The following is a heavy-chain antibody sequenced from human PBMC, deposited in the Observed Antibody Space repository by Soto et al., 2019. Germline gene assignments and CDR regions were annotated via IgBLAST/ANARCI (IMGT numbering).Heavy chain of an antibody. CDR2: ISYDGSNK. J-gene: IGHJ6*02. Sequence: PGGSLRLSCAASGFTFSSYAMHWVRQAPGKGLEWVAVISYDGSNKYYADSVKGRFTISRDNSKNTLYLQMNSLRAEDTAVYYCARTSPEGYDHGMDVWGQGTTVTVSS. CDR1: GFTFSSYA. CDR3: ARTSPEGYDHGMDV. V-gene: IGHV3-30-3*01. D-gene: IGHD3-16*01.